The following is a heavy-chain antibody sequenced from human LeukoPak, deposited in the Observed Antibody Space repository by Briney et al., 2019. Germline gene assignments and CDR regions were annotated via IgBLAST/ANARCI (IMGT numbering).Heavy chain of an antibody. V-gene: IGHV1-24*01. J-gene: IGHJ4*02. CDR3: ATEGRYRSGNYYMPY. CDR2: CDREYGDR. Sequence: SVTLSCKVSGYTVTVLSMHWVRQAPGPGLEWLGSCDREYGDRMYAQKFQGRVTMSEDTSADTAYMELSRLKSEDTAVYYCATEGRYRSGNYYMPYWGQGTLLTVSS. CDR1: GYTVTVLS. D-gene: IGHD3-10*01.